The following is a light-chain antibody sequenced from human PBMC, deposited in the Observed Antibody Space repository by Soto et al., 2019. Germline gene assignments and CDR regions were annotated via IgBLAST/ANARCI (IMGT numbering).Light chain of an antibody. CDR1: QSVSSY. CDR2: DAS. CDR3: QQRSNWPPGWT. J-gene: IGKJ1*01. Sequence: EIVLTQSPATLSLSPGERATLSCRASQSVSSYLAWYQQKPGQAPRLLIYDASNRATGIPARFSGSGSGTDFTLTISSLEPEDLAVYYCQQRSNWPPGWTFGQGTKVEIK. V-gene: IGKV3-11*01.